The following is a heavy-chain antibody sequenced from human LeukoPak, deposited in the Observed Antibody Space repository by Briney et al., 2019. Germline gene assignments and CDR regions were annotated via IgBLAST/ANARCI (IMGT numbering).Heavy chain of an antibody. CDR2: IRYDGSNK. CDR1: GFTFSSYG. J-gene: IGHJ4*02. CDR3: AKGNYYDSSVYYFDY. D-gene: IGHD3-22*01. V-gene: IGHV3-30*02. Sequence: PGGSLRLSCAASGFTFSSYGMHWVRQAPGKGLEWVAFIRYDGSNKYYADSVKGRFTISRDNSKNTLYLQMNSLRAEDTAVYYCAKGNYYDSSVYYFDYWGQGTLVTVSS.